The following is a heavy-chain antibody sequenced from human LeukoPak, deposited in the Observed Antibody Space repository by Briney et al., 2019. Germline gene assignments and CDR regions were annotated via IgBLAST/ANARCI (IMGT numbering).Heavy chain of an antibody. J-gene: IGHJ4*02. Sequence: ASVKVSCKASGYTFTGYYMHWVRQASGQGLEWMGWINPNSGGTNYAQKFQGRVTMTRDTSISTAYMELSRLRSDNTAVYYCARDLGGYSSGWYYFDYWGQGTLVTVSS. CDR1: GYTFTGYY. V-gene: IGHV1-2*02. CDR2: INPNSGGT. CDR3: ARDLGGYSSGWYYFDY. D-gene: IGHD6-19*01.